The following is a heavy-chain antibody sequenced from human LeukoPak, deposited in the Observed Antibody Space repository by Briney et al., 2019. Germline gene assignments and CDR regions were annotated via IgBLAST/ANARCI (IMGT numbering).Heavy chain of an antibody. D-gene: IGHD3-22*01. CDR3: ARAIRGRMIVVPVDTRFDP. Sequence: SQTLSLTCIVSGGSISSGGYYWSWIRQPPGKGLEWIGYFFQSGTTYYNPSLQSRVTISLDRSKNQFSLKLSSVTAADTAVYYCARAIRGRMIVVPVDTRFDPWGQGTLVTVSS. J-gene: IGHJ5*02. V-gene: IGHV4-30-2*01. CDR1: GGSISSGGYY. CDR2: FFQSGTT.